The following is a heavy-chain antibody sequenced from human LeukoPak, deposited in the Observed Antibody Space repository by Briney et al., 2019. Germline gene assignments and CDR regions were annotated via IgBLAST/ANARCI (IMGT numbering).Heavy chain of an antibody. CDR1: GFTFSSYS. CDR3: ARVGYSSGWDDAFDI. J-gene: IGHJ3*02. Sequence: GGSLRLSCAASGFTFSSYSMNWVRQAPGKGLEWVSYISSSSSTIYYADSVKGRFTISRDNAKNSLYLQMNSLRAEDTAVYYCARVGYSSGWDDAFDIWGQGTTVTVSS. D-gene: IGHD6-19*01. V-gene: IGHV3-48*01. CDR2: ISSSSSTI.